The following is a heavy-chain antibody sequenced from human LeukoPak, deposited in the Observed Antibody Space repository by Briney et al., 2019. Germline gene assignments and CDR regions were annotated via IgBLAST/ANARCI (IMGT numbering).Heavy chain of an antibody. V-gene: IGHV1-46*01. CDR1: GYTFTSYY. Sequence: ASVKVSCKASGYTFTSYYMHWVRQAPGQGLEWMGIINPCGGSTSYAQKFQGRVTMTRDMSTSTVYMELSSLRSEDTAVYYCARGDSSSWEYYYYMDVWGKGTTVTISS. CDR2: INPCGGST. D-gene: IGHD6-13*01. CDR3: ARGDSSSWEYYYYMDV. J-gene: IGHJ6*03.